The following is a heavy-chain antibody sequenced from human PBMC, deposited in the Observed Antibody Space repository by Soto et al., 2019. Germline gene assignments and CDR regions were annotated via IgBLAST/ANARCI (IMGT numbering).Heavy chain of an antibody. CDR3: ARGRPLYYSGYSFDY. J-gene: IGHJ4*02. D-gene: IGHD5-12*01. V-gene: IGHV4-30-4*02. Sequence: PSETMSLTCTVSGVSISSGDYYWSWIRQPPGKGLEWIGYIYYSGSTYYNPSLKSRGTISVDTSKNQFSLKLSSVTAADTAVYYCARGRPLYYSGYSFDYWGQGTLVTVSS. CDR2: IYYSGST. CDR1: GVSISSGDYY.